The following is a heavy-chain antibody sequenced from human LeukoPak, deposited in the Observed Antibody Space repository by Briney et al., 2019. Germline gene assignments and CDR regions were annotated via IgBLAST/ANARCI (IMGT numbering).Heavy chain of an antibody. CDR3: ARVRSGGWFDP. J-gene: IGHJ5*02. V-gene: IGHV4-34*01. D-gene: IGHD1-26*01. Sequence: SETLSLTCAVYGGSFSSYYWSWIRQPPGKGLEWIGEINHSGSTNYNPSLKSRVTISVDTSKNQFSLKLGSVTAADTAVYCCARVRSGGWFDPWGQGTLVTVSS. CDR2: INHSGST. CDR1: GGSFSSYY.